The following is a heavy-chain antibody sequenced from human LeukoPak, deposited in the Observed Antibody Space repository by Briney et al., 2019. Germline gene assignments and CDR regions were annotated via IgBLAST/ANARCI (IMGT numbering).Heavy chain of an antibody. Sequence: ASVKVSCKAPGYTFTSYGISWVRQAPGQGLEWMGWISGYTGNTNYAQKLQGRVTMTTDTSTGTAYMELRSLRSDDTAVYYCARVLIRSIAVAGAEYFQHWGQGTLVTVSS. CDR3: ARVLIRSIAVAGAEYFQH. D-gene: IGHD6-19*01. CDR1: GYTFTSYG. V-gene: IGHV1-18*01. J-gene: IGHJ1*01. CDR2: ISGYTGNT.